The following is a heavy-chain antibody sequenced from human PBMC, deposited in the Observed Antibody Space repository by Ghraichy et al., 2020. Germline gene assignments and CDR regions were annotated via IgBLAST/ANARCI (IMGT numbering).Heavy chain of an antibody. CDR3: ARDTTNQIDSSGYYDYYFDY. CDR2: ISYDGSNK. J-gene: IGHJ4*02. V-gene: IGHV3-30*04. CDR1: GFTFSSYA. D-gene: IGHD3-22*01. Sequence: GGSLRLSCAASGFTFSSYAMHWVRQAPGKGLEWVAVISYDGSNKYYADSVKGRFTISRDNSKNTLYLQMNSLRAEDTAVYYSARDTTNQIDSSGYYDYYFDYWGQGTLVTVSS.